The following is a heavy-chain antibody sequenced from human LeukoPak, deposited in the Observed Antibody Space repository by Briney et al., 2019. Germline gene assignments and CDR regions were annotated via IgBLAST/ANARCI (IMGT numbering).Heavy chain of an antibody. J-gene: IGHJ4*02. Sequence: PGGSLRLSCAASGFTFSSYAMSWVRQAPGKGLEWVSAISGSGGSTYYADSVKGRFTISRDNSKNTLYLQMNSLRAEDTAVYYCAKDTSGYSYGHIAYWGQGTLVTVSS. CDR2: ISGSGGST. CDR3: AKDTSGYSYGHIAY. CDR1: GFTFSSYA. V-gene: IGHV3-23*01. D-gene: IGHD5-18*01.